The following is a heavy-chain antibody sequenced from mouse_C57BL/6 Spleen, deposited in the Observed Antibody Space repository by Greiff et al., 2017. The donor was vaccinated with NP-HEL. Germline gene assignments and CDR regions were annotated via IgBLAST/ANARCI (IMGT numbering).Heavy chain of an antibody. V-gene: IGHV1-59*01. D-gene: IGHD2-2*01. CDR1: GYTFTSYW. J-gene: IGHJ2*01. Sequence: VQLQQPGAELVRPGPSVKLSCKASGYTFTSYWMHWVKQRPGQGLEWIGVIDPSDSYTNYNQKFKGKATLTVDTSSSTAYMQLSSLTSEDSAVYYCFMVTTDFDYWGQGTTLTVSS. CDR3: FMVTTDFDY. CDR2: IDPSDSYT.